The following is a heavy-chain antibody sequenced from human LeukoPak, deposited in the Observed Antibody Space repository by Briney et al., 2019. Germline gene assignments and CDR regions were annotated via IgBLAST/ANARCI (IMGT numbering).Heavy chain of an antibody. CDR1: GFTFSSYG. J-gene: IGHJ3*02. V-gene: IGHV3-30*02. CDR3: ARDSVVIVRNDAFDI. Sequence: GGSLRLSCAASGFTFSSYGMHWVRQAPGKGLERVAFVRYDGSNKYYADSVKGRFTISRDNSKNTLYLQMNSPRAEDTAVYYCARDSVVIVRNDAFDIWGQGTMVTVSP. CDR2: VRYDGSNK. D-gene: IGHD4-23*01.